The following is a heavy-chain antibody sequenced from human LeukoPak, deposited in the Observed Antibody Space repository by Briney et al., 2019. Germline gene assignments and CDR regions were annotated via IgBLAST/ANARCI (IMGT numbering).Heavy chain of an antibody. CDR1: GGSMSNYY. Sequence: SETLSLTCTVSGGSMSNYYWSWIRQPPGKGLEWIGYIFYSGSTCSNLSFKNRVTISVDTSKNQFSLRLTSVSTADTAVYYCARYKQTTVTMTGGFDPWGQGTLVIVSS. CDR2: IFYSGST. V-gene: IGHV4-59*01. CDR3: ARYKQTTVTMTGGFDP. J-gene: IGHJ5*02. D-gene: IGHD4-17*01.